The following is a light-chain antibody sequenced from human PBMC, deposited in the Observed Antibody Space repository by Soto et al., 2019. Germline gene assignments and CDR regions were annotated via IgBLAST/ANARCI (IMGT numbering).Light chain of an antibody. V-gene: IGLV1-40*01. Sequence: QSVLTQPPSVSGAPGQRVTLSCTGRSSNIGAGYDVHWYQQLPGTAPKLLIYGNSNRPSGVPDPFSGYKSGTSAYLAITGLQAEDEADYYCKSFDSSLSGWRVFGGGTKVTVL. CDR2: GNS. CDR3: KSFDSSLSGWRV. J-gene: IGLJ3*02. CDR1: SSNIGAGYD.